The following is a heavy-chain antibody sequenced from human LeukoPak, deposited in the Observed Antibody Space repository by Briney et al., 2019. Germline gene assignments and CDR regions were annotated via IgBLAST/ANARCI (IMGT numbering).Heavy chain of an antibody. CDR2: INSDGSST. CDR1: GFIFGSYW. Sequence: GGSLRLSCAASGFIFGSYWMHWVRQAPGKGLVWVSRINSDGSSTSYADSVKGRFTISRDNAKNTLYLQMNSLRAEDTAVYYCARVRIAGDYFDYWGQGTLVTVSS. V-gene: IGHV3-74*01. CDR3: ARVRIAGDYFDY. J-gene: IGHJ4*02. D-gene: IGHD1-14*01.